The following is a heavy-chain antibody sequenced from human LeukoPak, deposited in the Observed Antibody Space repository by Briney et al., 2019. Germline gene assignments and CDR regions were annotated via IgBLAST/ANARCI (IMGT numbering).Heavy chain of an antibody. J-gene: IGHJ4*02. D-gene: IGHD2-8*02. CDR3: TRHKGVLAFDY. CDR2: IRSKANSYAT. CDR1: GFTFSGSA. V-gene: IGHV3-73*01. Sequence: GGSLRLSCAASGFTFSGSAMHWVRQASGKGLEWVGRIRSKANSYATAYAASVKGRFTISRDDSKNTAYLQMNSLKTEDTAVSYCTRHKGVLAFDYWGQGTLVTVSS.